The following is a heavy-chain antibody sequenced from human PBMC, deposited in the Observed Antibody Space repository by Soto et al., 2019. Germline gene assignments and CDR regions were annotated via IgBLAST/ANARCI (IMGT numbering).Heavy chain of an antibody. V-gene: IGHV3-30*04. CDR1: GFTFSSYA. CDR3: ARAVGATRGYFDN. D-gene: IGHD1-26*01. J-gene: IGHJ4*02. CDR2: ISYDGSNK. Sequence: QVQLVESGRGVVQPGRYLRLSCAASGFTFSSYAMHWVRQAPGKVLEWVAVISYDGSNKYYADSVKGRFTIYRDNSKNTLYMQMNLLRDEDTAVYYCARAVGATRGYFDNWVQGTLVTVSS.